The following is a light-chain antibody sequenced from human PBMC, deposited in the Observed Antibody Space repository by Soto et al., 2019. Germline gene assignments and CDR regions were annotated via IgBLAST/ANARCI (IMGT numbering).Light chain of an antibody. CDR2: GAS. CDR1: QSVSSN. V-gene: IGKV3-15*01. Sequence: EIVMTQSPATLSVSPGERATLSCRASQSVSSNLAWYQQKPGQAPRLLIYGASTRATGIPARCSSSGTRTEITLTTSSXQSXDXXXXXXXXXXNWPQTFGQGTKVEIK. CDR3: XXXXNWPQT. J-gene: IGKJ1*01.